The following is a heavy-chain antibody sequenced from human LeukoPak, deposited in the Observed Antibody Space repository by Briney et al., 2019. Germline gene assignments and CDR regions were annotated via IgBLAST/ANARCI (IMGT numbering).Heavy chain of an antibody. Sequence: GGSLRLSCAASGFTFSSYTIHWVRQPPGKGLEWVAVISFDGSNKYYADSVKGRFAISRDNSKNTLYLQMNSLRAEDTAVYYCAREELGSSLGFDPWGQGTLVTVSS. J-gene: IGHJ5*02. CDR3: AREELGSSLGFDP. CDR1: GFTFSSYT. CDR2: ISFDGSNK. V-gene: IGHV3-30*09. D-gene: IGHD3-16*01.